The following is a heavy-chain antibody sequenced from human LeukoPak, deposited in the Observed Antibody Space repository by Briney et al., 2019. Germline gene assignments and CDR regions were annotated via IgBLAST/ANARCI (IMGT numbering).Heavy chain of an antibody. Sequence: GGSLRLSCAASGFTFSTFAMIWVRQPPGKGLEWVSSIFPSGGEIHYADSVRGRFTISRDNSKSTLSLQMNSLRPEDTAVYYCAKGGSSVAGSFDYWGQGTLVTVSS. V-gene: IGHV3-23*01. CDR2: IFPSGGEI. CDR1: GFTFSTFA. CDR3: AKGGSSVAGSFDY. D-gene: IGHD6-19*01. J-gene: IGHJ4*02.